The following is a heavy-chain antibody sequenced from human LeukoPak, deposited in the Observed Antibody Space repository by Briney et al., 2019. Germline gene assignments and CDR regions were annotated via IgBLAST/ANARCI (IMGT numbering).Heavy chain of an antibody. J-gene: IGHJ3*02. D-gene: IGHD5-12*01. CDR1: GGSISSRSYY. CDR2: IYYSGST. Sequence: HPSETPSLTCTVSGGSISSRSYYWGWIRQPPEKGLEWIGSIYYSGSTYYNPSLKSRVTISVDTSKSQFSLKLSSVTAADTAVYYCARHQVADRWGDAFDIWGQGTMVTVSS. V-gene: IGHV4-39*01. CDR3: ARHQVADRWGDAFDI.